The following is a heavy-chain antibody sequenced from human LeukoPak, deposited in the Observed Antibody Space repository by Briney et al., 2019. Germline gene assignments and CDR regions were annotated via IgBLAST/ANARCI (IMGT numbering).Heavy chain of an antibody. V-gene: IGHV5-51*01. J-gene: IGHJ3*02. CDR3: ARCPGSSGWYWLGDAFDI. Sequence: GESLKISSKGSGYSFTSYWIGWVRQMPGKGLEWMGIIYPGDSDTRYSPSFQGQVTISADKSISTAYLQWSSLKASDTAMYYCARCPGSSGWYWLGDAFDIWGQGTMVTVSS. D-gene: IGHD6-19*01. CDR2: IYPGDSDT. CDR1: GYSFTSYW.